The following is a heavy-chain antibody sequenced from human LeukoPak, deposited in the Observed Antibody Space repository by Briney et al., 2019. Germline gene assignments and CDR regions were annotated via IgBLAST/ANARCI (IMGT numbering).Heavy chain of an antibody. CDR2: ISAYNGNT. V-gene: IGHV1-18*01. Sequence: ASVKVSCKASGYTFTSNGISWVRQAPGQGLEWLGWISAYNGNTNYAQKLQGRVTMTTDTTTSTAYMELRSLRSDDTAVYYCARVPVFGFGSDKNTSEYFQHWGQGTLVTVSS. CDR3: ARVPVFGFGSDKNTSEYFQH. D-gene: IGHD3-10*01. CDR1: GYTFTSNG. J-gene: IGHJ1*01.